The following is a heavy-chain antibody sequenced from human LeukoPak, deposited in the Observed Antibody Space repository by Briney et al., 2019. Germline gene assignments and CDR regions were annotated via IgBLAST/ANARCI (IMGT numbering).Heavy chain of an antibody. CDR3: AKGAVGKTESSGYPPHFDY. V-gene: IGHV3-23*01. CDR1: GFTLPYG. CDR2: VSPTGYTT. Sequence: GGSLRLSCVVSGFTLPYGMSWVRQAPGKGLEWVSYVSPTGYTTSYADSVKGRFTISRDNAKNTGFLQMDSLRADDTAVYYCAKGAVGKTESSGYPPHFDYWGQGTLVTVSS. D-gene: IGHD3-22*01. J-gene: IGHJ4*02.